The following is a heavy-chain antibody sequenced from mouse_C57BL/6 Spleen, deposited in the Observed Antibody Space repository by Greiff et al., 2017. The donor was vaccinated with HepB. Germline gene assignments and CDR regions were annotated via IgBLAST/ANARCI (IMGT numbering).Heavy chain of an antibody. CDR3: ARPYSYDYDGGGFAY. D-gene: IGHD2-4*01. J-gene: IGHJ3*01. CDR1: GYAFSSSW. CDR2: IYPGDGDT. Sequence: QVQLKQSGPELVKPGASVKISCKASGYAFSSSWMNWVKQRPGKGLEWIGRIYPGDGDTNYNGKFKGKATLTADKSSSTAYMQLSSLTSEDSAVYFCARPYSYDYDGGGFAYWGQGTLVTVSA. V-gene: IGHV1-82*01.